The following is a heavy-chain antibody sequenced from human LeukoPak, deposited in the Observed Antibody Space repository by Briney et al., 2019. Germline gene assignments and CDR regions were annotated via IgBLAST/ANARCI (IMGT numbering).Heavy chain of an antibody. V-gene: IGHV3-30*03. D-gene: IGHD3-22*01. CDR3: ARFTGGDSSGYYED. Sequence: GGSLRLSCAASGFTFSSYWMSWVRQAPGKGLEWVAVTSYDGSNKYYADSVKGRFTISRDNSKNTVYLQMNSLRAEDTAVYCCARFTGGDSSGYYEDWGQGTLVTVSS. J-gene: IGHJ4*02. CDR1: GFTFSSYW. CDR2: TSYDGSNK.